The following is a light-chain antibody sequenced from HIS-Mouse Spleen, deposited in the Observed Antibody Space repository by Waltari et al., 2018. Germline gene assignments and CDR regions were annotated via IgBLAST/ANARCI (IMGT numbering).Light chain of an antibody. V-gene: IGKV4-1*01. CDR3: QKYYSTPYT. CDR2: WAS. Sequence: DIVMTQSPDSLAVSLGERATINCKSSQSVLYSSNNKNYLAWYQQKPGQPPKLLIYWASTRESGVTDRFSGSGSGTDFTLTISSLQAEDVAVYYCQKYYSTPYTFDQGTKREIK. CDR1: QSVLYSSNNKNY. J-gene: IGKJ2*01.